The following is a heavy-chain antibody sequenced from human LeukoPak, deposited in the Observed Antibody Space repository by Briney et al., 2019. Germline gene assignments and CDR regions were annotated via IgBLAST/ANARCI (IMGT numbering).Heavy chain of an antibody. CDR2: ISSSSSYI. CDR3: ARGLDTAIDFDY. D-gene: IGHD5-18*01. J-gene: IGHJ4*02. Sequence: GGSLRLSCAASGFTFSDHYMDWVRQAPGKGLEWVSSISSSSSYIYYADSVKGRFTISRDNAKNSLYLQMNSLRAEDTAVYYCARGLDTAIDFDYWGQGTLVTVSS. V-gene: IGHV3-21*01. CDR1: GFTFSDHY.